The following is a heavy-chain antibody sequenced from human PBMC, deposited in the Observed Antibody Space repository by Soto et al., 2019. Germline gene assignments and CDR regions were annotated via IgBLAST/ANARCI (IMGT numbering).Heavy chain of an antibody. V-gene: IGHV1-69*01. CDR2: ITPILDTP. J-gene: IGHJ4*02. CDR3: AREDVGYCCGSTCFVFDS. D-gene: IGHD2-15*01. Sequence: QVHLVQSGAEVKKPGSSVKVSCKASGGIFNNYAFSWVRQAPGQGLEWMGGITPILDTPTYAQRFQDRVAITADASTTTVYMELGRLGSEDTAVYFCAREDVGYCCGSTCFVFDSWGQGTMVIVSS. CDR1: GGIFNNYA.